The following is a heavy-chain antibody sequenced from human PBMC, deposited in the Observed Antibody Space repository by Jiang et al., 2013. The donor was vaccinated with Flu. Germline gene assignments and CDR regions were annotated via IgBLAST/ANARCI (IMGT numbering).Heavy chain of an antibody. CDR2: GSEK. CDR3: AFSIVGATDFDY. D-gene: IGHD1-26*01. J-gene: IGHJ4*02. Sequence: GSEKYYVDSVKGRFTISRDNAKNSLYLQMNSLRAEDTAVYYCAFSIVGATDFDYWGQGTLVTVSS. V-gene: IGHV3-7*03.